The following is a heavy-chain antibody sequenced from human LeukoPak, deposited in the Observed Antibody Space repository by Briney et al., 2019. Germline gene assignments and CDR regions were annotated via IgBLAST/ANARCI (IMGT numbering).Heavy chain of an antibody. CDR2: IYYSGSA. J-gene: IGHJ3*02. CDR1: GYSISSSNW. CDR3: ARNQAMASNHGAMDI. V-gene: IGHV4-28*01. Sequence: PSDTLSLTCAVSGYSISSSNWWGWFRQPPGKGLGWIGYIYYSGSAYYNTSLNSRITMSVDTSRNQFSLKLSSVTAVDTAVYYCARNQAMASNHGAMDIWGQGTMVIVSP. D-gene: IGHD2-2*01.